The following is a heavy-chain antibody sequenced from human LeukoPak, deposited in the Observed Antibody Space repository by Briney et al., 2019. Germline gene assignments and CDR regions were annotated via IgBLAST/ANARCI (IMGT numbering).Heavy chain of an antibody. Sequence: AGGSLRLSCAASGFTFSSYAMSWVRQAPGKGLEWVSAISGSGGSTYYADSVKGRFTISRDNSKNTLYLQMNSLRAEDTAVYYCAKGQHIVVVTARDWFDPWGQGTLVTVSP. V-gene: IGHV3-23*01. D-gene: IGHD2-21*02. CDR2: ISGSGGST. CDR3: AKGQHIVVVTARDWFDP. CDR1: GFTFSSYA. J-gene: IGHJ5*02.